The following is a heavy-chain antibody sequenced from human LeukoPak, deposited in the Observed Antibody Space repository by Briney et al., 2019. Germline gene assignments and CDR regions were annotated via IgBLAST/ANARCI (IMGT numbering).Heavy chain of an antibody. D-gene: IGHD6-19*01. J-gene: IGHJ6*03. CDR2: MNPHSGNK. CDR3: ARGPQWRGDYYYMDV. CDR1: GYSYTNFD. V-gene: IGHV1-8*01. Sequence: ASVKVSCKASGYSYTNFDINWVGQATGQGLEWMGWMNPHSGNKGYAQKFHSRATMNMNTSLTTDYMELSSLRSEDTAVYYCARGPQWRGDYYYMDVWGRGTTVTVS.